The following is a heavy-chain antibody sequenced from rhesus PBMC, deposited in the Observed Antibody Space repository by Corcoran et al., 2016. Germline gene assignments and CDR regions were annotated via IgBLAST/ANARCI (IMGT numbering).Heavy chain of an antibody. Sequence: QVQLQESGPAVVKPSETLSLTCAVSGGSISSSNWWSWIRQSPGKGLEWIGGIYGSGGSTEYNPALKSRVTISKDTSKNQLSLKLRSVTAADTAVYYCASVVAAAGPDYWGQGVLVTVSS. V-gene: IGHV4-93*01. CDR3: ASVVAAAGPDY. J-gene: IGHJ4*01. CDR1: GGSISSSNW. D-gene: IGHD6-25*01. CDR2: IYGSGGST.